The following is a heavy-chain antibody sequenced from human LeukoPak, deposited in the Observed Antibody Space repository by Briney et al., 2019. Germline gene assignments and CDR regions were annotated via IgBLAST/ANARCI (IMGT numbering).Heavy chain of an antibody. V-gene: IGHV1-46*01. CDR3: ARTPMGGRFYMGV. Sequence: ASVKVSCKASGYTFTSYYMHWVRQAPGQGLEWMGIINPSGGSTSYAQKFQDRVTMTRDASTSTVYMELSSLRSEDTAVFFCARTPMGGRFYMGVWGMGTAVIVSS. D-gene: IGHD2-15*01. J-gene: IGHJ6*03. CDR1: GYTFTSYY. CDR2: INPSGGST.